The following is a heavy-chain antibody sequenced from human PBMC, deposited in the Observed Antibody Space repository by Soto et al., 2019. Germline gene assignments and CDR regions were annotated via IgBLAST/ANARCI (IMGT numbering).Heavy chain of an antibody. CDR1: GASISSGNW. D-gene: IGHD3-3*02. V-gene: IGHV4-4*02. CDR2: FFHAGYF. CDR3: AKILGANLCGMEV. Sequence: QVQLQESGPGLVRPSGTLSLTCVVSGASISSGNWWSWIRQSPGTGLQWIGEFFHAGYFHYNPSLNSRATISLDKSNNQFALKLGSVSAADTAVYYCAKILGANLCGMEVWGLGTTVTVSS. J-gene: IGHJ6*02.